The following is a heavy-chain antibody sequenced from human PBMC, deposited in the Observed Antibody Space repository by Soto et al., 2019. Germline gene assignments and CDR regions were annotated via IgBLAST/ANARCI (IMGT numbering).Heavy chain of an antibody. J-gene: IGHJ4*02. CDR1: GFTFSSYS. V-gene: IGHV3-21*01. CDR3: ARDPAPNIAARPDNY. CDR2: ISSSSSYI. Sequence: GGSLRLSCAASGFTFSSYSMNWARQAPGKGLEWVSSISSSSSYIYYADSVKGRFTISRDNAKNSLYLQMNSLRAEDTAVYYCARDPAPNIAARPDNYWGQGTLVTVSS. D-gene: IGHD6-6*01.